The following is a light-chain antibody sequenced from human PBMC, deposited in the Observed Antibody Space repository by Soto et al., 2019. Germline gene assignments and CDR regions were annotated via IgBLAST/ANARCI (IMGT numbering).Light chain of an antibody. CDR3: QQSYSSPIT. CDR2: AAF. CDR1: QSISTY. Sequence: DIQMTQSPSSLSASVGDRVTITCRASQSISTYLNCYQQKPGKAPKLLIYAAFILQSGVPSRFSGGGSGTDFTLTISNLQPEDFATYLCQQSYSSPITFGGGTKVEIK. V-gene: IGKV1-39*01. J-gene: IGKJ4*01.